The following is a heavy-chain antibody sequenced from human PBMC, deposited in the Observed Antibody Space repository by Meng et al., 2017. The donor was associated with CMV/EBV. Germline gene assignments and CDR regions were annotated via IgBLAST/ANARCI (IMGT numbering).Heavy chain of an antibody. V-gene: IGHV1-69*05. Sequence: SVKVSCKASGGTFSSYAISWVRQAPGQGLEWMGGIIPIFGTANYAQKFQGRVTITTDESTSTAYMELSSLRSEDTAVYYCARREYIVVVPAAPGGFDYWGQGTLVTVSS. CDR1: GGTFSSYA. CDR2: IIPIFGTA. D-gene: IGHD2-2*01. CDR3: ARREYIVVVPAAPGGFDY. J-gene: IGHJ4*02.